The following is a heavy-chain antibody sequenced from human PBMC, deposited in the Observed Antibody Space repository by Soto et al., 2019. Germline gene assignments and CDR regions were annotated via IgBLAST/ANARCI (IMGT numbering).Heavy chain of an antibody. Sequence: GGSLRLSCAASGFTFSSYAMSWVRQAPGKGLEWVSAISGSGGSTYYADSVKGRFTISRDNSKNTLYLQMNSLRAEDTAVYYCAKGSRLPGYSGYDYPDDTYYYYYMDVWGKGTTVTVSS. V-gene: IGHV3-23*01. CDR2: ISGSGGST. CDR1: GFTFSSYA. D-gene: IGHD5-12*01. CDR3: AKGSRLPGYSGYDYPDDTYYYYYMDV. J-gene: IGHJ6*03.